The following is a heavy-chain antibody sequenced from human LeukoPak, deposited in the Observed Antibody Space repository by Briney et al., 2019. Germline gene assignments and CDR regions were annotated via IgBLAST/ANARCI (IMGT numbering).Heavy chain of an antibody. V-gene: IGHV3-21*01. Sequence: GGSLRLFCAASGFTFSSYSMNWVRQAPGKGLEWVSSISSSSSYIYYADSVKGRFTISRDNAKNSLYLQMNSLRAEDTAVYYCASGAAAGTLGVSLYWGQGTLVTVSS. D-gene: IGHD6-13*01. CDR1: GFTFSSYS. CDR3: ASGAAAGTLGVSLY. CDR2: ISSSSSYI. J-gene: IGHJ4*02.